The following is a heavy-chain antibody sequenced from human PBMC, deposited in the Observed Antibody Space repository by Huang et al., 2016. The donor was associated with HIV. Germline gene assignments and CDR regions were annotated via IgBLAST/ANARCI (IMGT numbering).Heavy chain of an antibody. Sequence: VESGGRSVQPGGSIKLSCVGSTFTFGAYWMSWVRQPPGKGLEWVAKIKQEESEKYYGDSVKGRFNISRDNARKVLFLEMDDLRVEDTAIYFCATKTAGMDIWGQGTTVTVSS. D-gene: IGHD1-7*01. CDR1: TFTFGAYW. J-gene: IGHJ6*02. CDR2: IKQEESEK. CDR3: ATKTAGMDI. V-gene: IGHV3-7*01.